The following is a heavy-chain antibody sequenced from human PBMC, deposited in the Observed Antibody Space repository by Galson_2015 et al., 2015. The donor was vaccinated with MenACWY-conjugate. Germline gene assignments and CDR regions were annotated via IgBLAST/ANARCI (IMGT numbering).Heavy chain of an antibody. Sequence: SLRLSCAASGFTFSSYWMSWVRQAPGKGLEWVANIKQDGSEKYYVDSVKGRFTISRDNAKNSLYLQMNSLRAEDTAVYYCARDDKYQPLLYCDYWGQGALVTVSS. CDR1: GFTFSSYW. D-gene: IGHD2-2*01. CDR3: ARDDKYQPLLYCDY. CDR2: IKQDGSEK. V-gene: IGHV3-7*03. J-gene: IGHJ4*02.